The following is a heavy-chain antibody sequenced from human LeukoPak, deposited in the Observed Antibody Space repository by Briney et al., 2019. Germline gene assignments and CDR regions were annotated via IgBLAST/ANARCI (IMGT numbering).Heavy chain of an antibody. J-gene: IGHJ4*02. CDR1: GGSMNNYY. CDR2: IYYTGT. Sequence: SETLSLTCSVSGGSMNNYYWNWIRQPAGKGLEWIGYIYYTGTSYNPSLKSRVTISADTSKNQFSLKLISVSAADTAVYYCASRKLGNDYWGQGTLVTVSS. V-gene: IGHV4-59*01. D-gene: IGHD7-27*01. CDR3: ASRKLGNDY.